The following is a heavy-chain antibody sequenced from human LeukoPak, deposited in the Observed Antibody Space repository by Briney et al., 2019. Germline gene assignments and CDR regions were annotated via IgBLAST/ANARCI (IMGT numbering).Heavy chain of an antibody. CDR1: GGTFSSYA. CDR2: IIPIFGTA. J-gene: IGHJ4*02. D-gene: IGHD6-13*01. V-gene: IGHV1-69*05. CDR3: ARVGIAAADRPFDY. Sequence: SVKVSCKASGGTFSSYAISWVRQAPGQGLEWMGGIIPIFGTANYAQKFQGRVTITTDESTSTVYMELSSLRSEDTAVYYCARVGIAAADRPFDYWGQGTLVPVSS.